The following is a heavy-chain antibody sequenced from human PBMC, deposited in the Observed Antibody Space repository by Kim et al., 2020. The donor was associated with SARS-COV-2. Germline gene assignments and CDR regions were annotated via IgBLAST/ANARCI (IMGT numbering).Heavy chain of an antibody. Sequence: GGSLRLSCAASGFTFSDYYMSWIRQAPGKGLEWVSYISSSGITIYYADSVKGRFTISRDNAKNSLYLQMNSLRAEDTAGYYCARGCEECYGDYGDYPLDYWGQGTLVTVSS. CDR1: GFTFSDYY. CDR2: ISSSGITI. D-gene: IGHD4-17*01. CDR3: ARGCEECYGDYGDYPLDY. J-gene: IGHJ4*02. V-gene: IGHV3-11*04.